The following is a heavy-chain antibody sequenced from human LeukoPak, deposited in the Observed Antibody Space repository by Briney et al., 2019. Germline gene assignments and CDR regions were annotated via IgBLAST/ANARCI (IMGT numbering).Heavy chain of an antibody. CDR1: GFTFSSYA. D-gene: IGHD3-22*01. CDR3: AKDRITMIVVAGGPDY. J-gene: IGHJ4*02. CDR2: ISYDGSNK. Sequence: PGGSLRLSCAASGFTFSSYAMHWVRQAPGKGLEWVAVISYDGSNKYYADSVKGRFTISRDNSKNTLYLQMNSLRAEDTAVYYCAKDRITMIVVAGGPDYWGQGTLVTVSS. V-gene: IGHV3-30*04.